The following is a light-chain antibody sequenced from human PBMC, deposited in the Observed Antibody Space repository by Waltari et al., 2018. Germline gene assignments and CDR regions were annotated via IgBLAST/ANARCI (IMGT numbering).Light chain of an antibody. J-gene: IGKJ3*01. CDR1: QDISNY. Sequence: DIQMTQSLSSLSASVGDRVTITCQASQDISNYLNWYQQKPGKAPELLIYEASNLEKGVPSRFSGSGSGTDFSFTISSLQPEDIATYHCQQFDDLPYTFGPGTKVDI. CDR3: QQFDDLPYT. CDR2: EAS. V-gene: IGKV1-33*01.